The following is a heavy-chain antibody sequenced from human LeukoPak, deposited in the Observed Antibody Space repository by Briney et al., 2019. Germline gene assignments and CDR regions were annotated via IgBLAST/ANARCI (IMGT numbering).Heavy chain of an antibody. V-gene: IGHV3-48*01. Sequence: GGSLRLSCVASGFTFSSYPMIWVRQAPGKGLESVSYISDSGTVIHYADSVKGRFTISRDNSKNTLYLQMNGLRVEDTAVYYCARDPPAVSINTYAWGQGTLVTVSS. CDR1: GFTFSSYP. D-gene: IGHD2-8*01. CDR3: ARDPPAVSINTYA. J-gene: IGHJ4*02. CDR2: ISDSGTVI.